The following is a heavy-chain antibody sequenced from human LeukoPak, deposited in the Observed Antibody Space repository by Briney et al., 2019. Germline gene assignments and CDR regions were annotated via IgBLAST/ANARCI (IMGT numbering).Heavy chain of an antibody. V-gene: IGHV3-30*18. J-gene: IGHJ4*02. Sequence: GGSLRLSCAASGFTFSSYGMHWVRQAPGKGLEWVAVISYDGSNKYYADSVKGRFTISRDNSKNTLYLQMNSLRAEDTAVYYCAKDSYFPAAGRYYFDYWGQGTLVTVSS. D-gene: IGHD6-13*01. CDR3: AKDSYFPAAGRYYFDY. CDR1: GFTFSSYG. CDR2: ISYDGSNK.